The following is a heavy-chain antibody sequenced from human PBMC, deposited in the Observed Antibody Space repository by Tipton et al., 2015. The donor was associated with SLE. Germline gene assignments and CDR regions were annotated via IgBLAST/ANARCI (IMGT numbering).Heavy chain of an antibody. CDR3: ASYYYDSSGYQRTFDI. CDR1: GYTFTSYD. V-gene: IGHV1-8*02. CDR2: MNPNSGNT. D-gene: IGHD3-22*01. Sequence: QSGAEVKKPGASVKVSCKASGYTFTSYDINWVRQATGQGLEWMGWMNPNSGNTGYAQKFQGRVNMTRNTSVSTAYMELSSLRSEDTAVYYCASYYYDSSGYQRTFDIWGQGTMVTVSS. J-gene: IGHJ3*02.